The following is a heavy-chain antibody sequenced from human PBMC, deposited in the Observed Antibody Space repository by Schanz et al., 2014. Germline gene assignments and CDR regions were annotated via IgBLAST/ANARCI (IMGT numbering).Heavy chain of an antibody. Sequence: VQLVESGGGLVQPGGSLRLSCAVSGFTVRDHYMDWVRQAPGEGLEWVAVISYDGSNKYYADSVKGRFTISRDNSKNTLYLQMNSLRAEDTAVYYCARKMTTVTTRGSYFDYWGQGTLVTVSS. V-gene: IGHV3-30*03. CDR1: GFTVRDHY. D-gene: IGHD4-17*01. CDR3: ARKMTTVTTRGSYFDY. J-gene: IGHJ4*02. CDR2: ISYDGSNK.